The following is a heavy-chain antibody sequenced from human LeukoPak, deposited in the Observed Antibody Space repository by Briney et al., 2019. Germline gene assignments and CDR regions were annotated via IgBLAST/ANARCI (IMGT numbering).Heavy chain of an antibody. J-gene: IGHJ4*02. V-gene: IGHV3-21*01. D-gene: IGHD3-22*01. CDR2: ISSSSSYI. Sequence: GGSLRLSCAASGFTFSSYSMNWVRQAPGKGLEWASSISSSSSYIYYADSVKGRFTISRDNAKNSLYLQMNSLRAEDTAVYYCARDLRYDSSGYYYLAFDYWGQGTLVTVSS. CDR1: GFTFSSYS. CDR3: ARDLRYDSSGYYYLAFDY.